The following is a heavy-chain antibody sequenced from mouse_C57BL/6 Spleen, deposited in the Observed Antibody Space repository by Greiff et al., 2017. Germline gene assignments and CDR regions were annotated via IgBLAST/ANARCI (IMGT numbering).Heavy chain of an antibody. V-gene: IGHV1-81*01. D-gene: IGHD1-1*01. CDR3: ARSEVVEYYFGY. J-gene: IGHJ2*01. Sequence: VQLQQSGAELARPGASVKLSCKASGYTFTSYGISWVKQRTGQGLEWIGEIYPRSGSTYYNEKFKGKATLTADKSSSTAYMVLRSLTSEDSAVYFCARSEVVEYYFGYRGQGTTLTVSS. CDR2: IYPRSGST. CDR1: GYTFTSYG.